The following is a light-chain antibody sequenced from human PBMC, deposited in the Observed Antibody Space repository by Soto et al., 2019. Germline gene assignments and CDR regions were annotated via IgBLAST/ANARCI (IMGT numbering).Light chain of an antibody. Sequence: EIVLTQSPANLSLSPGERATLSCRASQSFSSYLAWYQQKPGQAPRLLIYDASKRATGMPARFSGRGSGTDFTLTISSLEPEDFAVSSCQQRSNWPPVITFGQGTRLEIK. V-gene: IGKV3-11*01. CDR1: QSFSSY. CDR3: QQRSNWPPVIT. J-gene: IGKJ5*01. CDR2: DAS.